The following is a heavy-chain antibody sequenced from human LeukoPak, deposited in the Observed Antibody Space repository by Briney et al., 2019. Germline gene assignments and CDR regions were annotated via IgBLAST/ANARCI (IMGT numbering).Heavy chain of an antibody. Sequence: PSETLSLTCAVYGGSFSGYYWSWIRQPPGKGLEWIGYIYYSGSTNYNPSLKSRVTISVDTSKNQFSLKLSSVTAADTAVYYCARLLIAVAGTDAFDIWGQGTMVTVPS. CDR3: ARLLIAVAGTDAFDI. J-gene: IGHJ3*02. V-gene: IGHV4-59*01. D-gene: IGHD6-19*01. CDR2: IYYSGST. CDR1: GGSFSGYY.